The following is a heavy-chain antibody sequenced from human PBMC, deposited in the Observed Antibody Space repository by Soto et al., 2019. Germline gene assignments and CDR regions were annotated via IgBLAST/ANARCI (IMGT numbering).Heavy chain of an antibody. CDR3: GIRDGLGRTARLDP. Sequence: PSWTLSLTCTVSGCSISSIDYYWVWIRQPPGKGLEWIGSIYYSGKTLYNPSLQSRVTISVDTSKNQLTLNLRSLTAADTAVYYWGIRDGLGRTARLDPRGKGTMVTFA. D-gene: IGHD3-10*01. J-gene: IGHJ5*02. CDR1: GCSISSIDYY. V-gene: IGHV4-39*01. CDR2: IYYSGKT.